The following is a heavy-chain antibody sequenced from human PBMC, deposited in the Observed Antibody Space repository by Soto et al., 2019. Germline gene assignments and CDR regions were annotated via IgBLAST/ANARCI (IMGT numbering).Heavy chain of an antibody. J-gene: IGHJ3*02. V-gene: IGHV3-48*01. CDR1: GFTFSSYS. Sequence: EVQLVESGGGLVQPGGSLRLSCAASGFTFSSYSMNWVRQAPGKGLEWVSYISSSSSTIYYADSVKGRFTISRDNAKNSLYLQISSLRAEDTAVYYCARVPALTTRPHAFDIWGQGTMVTVSS. CDR2: ISSSSSTI. CDR3: ARVPALTTRPHAFDI. D-gene: IGHD4-17*01.